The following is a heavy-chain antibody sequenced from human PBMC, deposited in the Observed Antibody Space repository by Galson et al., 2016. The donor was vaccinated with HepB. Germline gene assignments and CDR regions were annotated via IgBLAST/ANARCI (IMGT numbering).Heavy chain of an antibody. V-gene: IGHV4-31*03. CDR1: GGSISSGGYY. CDR3: ARDLDGSTGWADAYDI. J-gene: IGHJ3*02. Sequence: TLSLTCTVSGGSISSGGYYWSWIRQHPGKGLEWIGYIYYTGTTYYSPSLKSRVTISIDTSKDQFSLKLKSVTAAGTAVYYCARDLDGSTGWADAYDIWGQGTLVTVSS. CDR2: IYYTGTT. D-gene: IGHD1-14*01.